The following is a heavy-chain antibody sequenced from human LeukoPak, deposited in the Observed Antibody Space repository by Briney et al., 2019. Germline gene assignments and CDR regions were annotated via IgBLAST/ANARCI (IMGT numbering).Heavy chain of an antibody. CDR2: IIPIFGTA. V-gene: IGHV1-69*05. CDR1: GGTFSSYA. Sequence: ASVKVSCKASGGTFSSYAISWVRQAPGQGLEWMGGIIPIFGTANYAQKFQGRVTITTDESTSTAYMELRSLRSDDTAVYYCARTGYSNYYYYYYMDVWGKGTTVTVSS. J-gene: IGHJ6*03. D-gene: IGHD4-11*01. CDR3: ARTGYSNYYYYYYMDV.